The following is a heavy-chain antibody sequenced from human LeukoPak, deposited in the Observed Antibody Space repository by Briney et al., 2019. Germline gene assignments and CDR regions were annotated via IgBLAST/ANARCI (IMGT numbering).Heavy chain of an antibody. V-gene: IGHV1-69*05. Sequence: GASVKVSCKASGGTFSSYAISWVRQAPGQGLEWMGGIIPIFGTANYAQKFQGRVTITTDESTSTAYMELSSLRSEDTAVYYCARDPNPRDGYNPTPLDYWGQGTLVTVSS. CDR1: GGTFSSYA. CDR2: IIPIFGTA. CDR3: ARDPNPRDGYNPTPLDY. J-gene: IGHJ4*02. D-gene: IGHD5-24*01.